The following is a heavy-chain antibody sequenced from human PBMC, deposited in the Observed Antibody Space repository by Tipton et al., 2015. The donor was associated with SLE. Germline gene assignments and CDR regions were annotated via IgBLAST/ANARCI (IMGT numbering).Heavy chain of an antibody. CDR3: ASTLMDYFDY. J-gene: IGHJ4*02. CDR1: GSTFNIYA. CDR2: ISYDGSNK. V-gene: IGHV3-30*04. D-gene: IGHD2-8*01. Sequence: SLRLSCAASGSTFNIYAMHWVRQAPGKGLEWVAVISYDGSNKYYADSVKGRFTISRDNSKNTLYLQMNSLRAEDTAVYYCASTLMDYFDYWGQGTLVTVSS.